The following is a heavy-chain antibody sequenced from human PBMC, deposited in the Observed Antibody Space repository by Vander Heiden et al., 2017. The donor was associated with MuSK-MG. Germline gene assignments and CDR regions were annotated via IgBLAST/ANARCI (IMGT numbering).Heavy chain of an antibody. Sequence: QVQLQESGPGLVKPSETLSLTCAVSGYSISSGYYWGWIRQPPGKGLEWIGSIYHSGSTYYNPALKSRVTISVDTSKNKFSLKLSSVTAADTAVYYCARTYGSGSFFDYWGQGTLVTVSS. D-gene: IGHD3-10*01. V-gene: IGHV4-38-2*01. J-gene: IGHJ4*02. CDR2: IYHSGST. CDR3: ARTYGSGSFFDY. CDR1: GYSISSGYY.